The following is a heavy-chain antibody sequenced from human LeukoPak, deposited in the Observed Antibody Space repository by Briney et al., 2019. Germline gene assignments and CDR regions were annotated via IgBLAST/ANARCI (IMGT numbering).Heavy chain of an antibody. CDR2: ISAYNGYT. V-gene: IGHV1-18*01. CDR3: AKDSTYYDVLTGNYYYYYGMDV. D-gene: IGHD3-9*01. J-gene: IGHJ6*02. CDR1: GYTFVSHG. Sequence: GASVKVSCKASGYTFVSHGISWVRQAPGQGLEWMGWISAYNGYTNYAQKLQGRVTMTTDTSTSTAYMELSSLRSDDTAAYYCAKDSTYYDVLTGNYYYYYGMDVWGQGTTVTVSS.